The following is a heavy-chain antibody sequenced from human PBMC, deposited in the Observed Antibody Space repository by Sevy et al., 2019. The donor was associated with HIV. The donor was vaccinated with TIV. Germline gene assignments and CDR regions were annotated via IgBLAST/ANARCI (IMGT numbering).Heavy chain of an antibody. CDR1: EFTFDDYG. J-gene: IGHJ4*01. V-gene: IGHV3-20*04. Sequence: GGSLRLSCAASEFTFDDYGMSWVRQAPGKGLEWVSAIIWNGGATSYADSVRGRFSISRDNTKNSLYLQMNSLRAEDTAFYFCAREKSCGGDCYYLDYWGHGTLVTVSS. CDR2: IIWNGGAT. CDR3: AREKSCGGDCYYLDY. D-gene: IGHD2-21*02.